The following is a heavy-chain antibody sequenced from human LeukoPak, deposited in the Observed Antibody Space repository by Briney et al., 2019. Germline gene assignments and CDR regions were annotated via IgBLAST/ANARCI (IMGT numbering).Heavy chain of an antibody. CDR1: GFTFSSYW. CDR2: IKQDGSER. J-gene: IGHJ4*02. V-gene: IGHV3-7*01. D-gene: IGHD5-24*01. CDR3: ARDGGRRDDY. Sequence: GGSLRLSCAASGFTFSSYWMTWVRQAPGKGLEWVANIKQDGSERYYEDSVKGRFTISRDNAKNSLYLQMNSLRAEDTAVYYCARDGGRRDDYWGQGTLVTVSS.